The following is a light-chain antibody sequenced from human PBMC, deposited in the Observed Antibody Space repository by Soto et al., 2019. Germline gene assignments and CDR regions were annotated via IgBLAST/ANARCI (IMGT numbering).Light chain of an antibody. CDR3: SSYRSSSTGV. V-gene: IGLV2-14*01. CDR2: DVS. Sequence: QSVLTQPASVSGSPGQSITISCTGTRSDVGGYNFVSWYQQHPGKAPKLMIYDVSNRPSGVSNRFSGSKSGNTASPTISGLQAEDEADYYCSSYRSSSTGVFGTGTKLTVL. CDR1: RSDVGGYNF. J-gene: IGLJ1*01.